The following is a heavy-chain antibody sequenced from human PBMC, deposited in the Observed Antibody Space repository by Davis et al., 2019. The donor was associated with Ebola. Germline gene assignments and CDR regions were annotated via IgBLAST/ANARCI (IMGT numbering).Heavy chain of an antibody. CDR1: GFTFSTYG. V-gene: IGHV3-74*01. CDR2: ISPDGSRT. J-gene: IGHJ4*02. CDR3: ARDGSPICWGGSCYLP. Sequence: PGGSLRLSCAASGFTFSTYGLHWIRQAPGKGLVWVSRISPDGSRTDYADSVKGRFSISRDTAKNTLFLQMNSLRAEDTAVYYCARDGSPICWGGSCYLPWGQGTLVTVSS. D-gene: IGHD3-10*01.